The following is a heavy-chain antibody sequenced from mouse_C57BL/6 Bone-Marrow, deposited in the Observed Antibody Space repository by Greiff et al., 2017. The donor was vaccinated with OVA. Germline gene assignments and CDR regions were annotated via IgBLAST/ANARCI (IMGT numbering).Heavy chain of an antibody. CDR3: ARQRGQEGGWYFDV. CDR1: GFSLTSYG. Sequence: QVQLQQSGPGLVAPSQSLSITCTVSGFSLTSYGVDWVRQSPGKGLEWLVVIWGVGSTNYNSALNSSLSISKDNSKSQVFLKMNSLQTDDTAMYYGARQRGQEGGWYFDVWGTGTTVTVSS. V-gene: IGHV2-6*01. CDR2: IWGVGST. D-gene: IGHD4-1*02. J-gene: IGHJ1*03.